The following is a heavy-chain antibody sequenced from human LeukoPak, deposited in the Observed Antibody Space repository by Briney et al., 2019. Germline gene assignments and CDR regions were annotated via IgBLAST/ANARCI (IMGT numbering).Heavy chain of an antibody. D-gene: IGHD5-24*01. V-gene: IGHV5-51*01. CDR1: GYSFTNYW. CDR2: IYPGDSDT. CDR3: ARHLRRWQNWSDP. J-gene: IGHJ5*02. Sequence: GESLKIPCKGSGYSFTNYWIGWGRQMPGKGPEWMGIIYPGDSDTRYSPSFQGQVTISADKSISTAYLQWSSLKASDTAMYYCARHLRRWQNWSDPWGQGTLVTVSS.